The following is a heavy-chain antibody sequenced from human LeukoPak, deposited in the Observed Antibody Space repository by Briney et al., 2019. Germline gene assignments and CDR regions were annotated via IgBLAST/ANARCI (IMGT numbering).Heavy chain of an antibody. CDR1: GYTFTSYD. V-gene: IGHV1-8*01. CDR3: ARTPTKLLGYCTITSCRNWFDP. Sequence: ASVKVSCKASGYTFTSYDINWVRQATGQGFEWMGWMNPNSVNTGYAQKFQGRVTMTRNTSISTAYMELSSLRSEDTAVYYCARTPTKLLGYCTITSCRNWFDPWGQGTLVTVSS. CDR2: MNPNSVNT. D-gene: IGHD2-2*01. J-gene: IGHJ5*02.